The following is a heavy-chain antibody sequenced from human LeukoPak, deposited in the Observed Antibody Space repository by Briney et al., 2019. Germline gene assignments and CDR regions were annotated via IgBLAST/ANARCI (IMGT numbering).Heavy chain of an antibody. Sequence: SVKVSCKASGGTFSSYAISWVRPAPGQGLEWMGRIIPILGIANYAQKFQGRVTITADKSTSTAYMELSSLRSEDTAVYYCARNHDYDILTGYEYFQHWGQGTLVTVSS. V-gene: IGHV1-69*04. CDR3: ARNHDYDILTGYEYFQH. J-gene: IGHJ1*01. CDR2: IIPILGIA. D-gene: IGHD3-9*01. CDR1: GGTFSSYA.